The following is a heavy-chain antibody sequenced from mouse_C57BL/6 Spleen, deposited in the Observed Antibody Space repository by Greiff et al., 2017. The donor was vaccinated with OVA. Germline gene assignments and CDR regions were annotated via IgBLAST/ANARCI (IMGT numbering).Heavy chain of an antibody. D-gene: IGHD4-1*01. V-gene: IGHV1-15*01. CDR1: GYTFTDYE. CDR3: TRLGPYFDY. CDR2: IDPETGGT. Sequence: QVQLQQSGAELVRPGASVTLSCKASGYTFTDYEMHWVKQTPVHGLEWIGAIDPETGGTAYNQKFKGKAILTADKSSSTAYMELRSLTSEDSAVYYCTRLGPYFDYWGQGTTLTVFS. J-gene: IGHJ2*01.